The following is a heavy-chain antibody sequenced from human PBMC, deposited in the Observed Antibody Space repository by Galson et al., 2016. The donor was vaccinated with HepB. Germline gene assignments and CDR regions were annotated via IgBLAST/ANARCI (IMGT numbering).Heavy chain of an antibody. CDR3: ARRNFASGGIMYHFDR. J-gene: IGHJ4*02. Sequence: SLRLSCAASGFSFSTYGMHWVRQAPGQGLEWVAVISPDGNIIHSADSVKGRFTISRDNLRNTLYLHMTNLRSQDTAMYYCARRNFASGGIMYHFDRWGQGTLVTVPS. V-gene: IGHV3-30*03. CDR2: ISPDGNII. CDR1: GFSFSTYG. D-gene: IGHD1-26*01.